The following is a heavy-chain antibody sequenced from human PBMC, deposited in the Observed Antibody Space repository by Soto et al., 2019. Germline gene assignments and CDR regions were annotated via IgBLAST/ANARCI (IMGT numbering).Heavy chain of an antibody. CDR3: ARLYGRWDGCFDP. CDR2: IYHSGTT. J-gene: IGHJ5*02. D-gene: IGHD3-10*01. V-gene: IGHV4-30-2*01. Sequence: PSETLSLTCAVSGGSISSGGYSWSWIRQPPGKGLEWIGYIYHSGTTYYDPSLKSRVTISVDRSKNQVSLRLNSVTAADTAVYYCARLYGRWDGCFDPWGQGTLVTVSS. CDR1: GGSISSGGYS.